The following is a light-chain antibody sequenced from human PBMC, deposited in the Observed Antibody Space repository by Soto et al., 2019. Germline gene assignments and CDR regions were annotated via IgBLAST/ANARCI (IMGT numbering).Light chain of an antibody. Sequence: QSALTQPASVSGSPGQSITFSCTGTSSDLGGYNYVSWYHQHPGKAPKLVIYDVSNRPSGVSNRFSGSKSGNTASLTISGLQADDEAHYYCSSYTTTSTLVFGGGTKLTVL. CDR3: SSYTTTSTLV. V-gene: IGLV2-14*01. CDR1: SSDLGGYNY. CDR2: DVS. J-gene: IGLJ2*01.